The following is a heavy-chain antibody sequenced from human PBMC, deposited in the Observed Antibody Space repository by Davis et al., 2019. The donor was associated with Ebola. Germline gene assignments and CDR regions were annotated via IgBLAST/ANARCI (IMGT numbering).Heavy chain of an antibody. CDR1: GYSFTSYW. J-gene: IGHJ4*02. CDR2: IYPGDSDT. D-gene: IGHD3-22*01. Sequence: GESLKISCKGSGYSFTSYWIGWVRQMPGKGLEWMGIIYPGDSDTRYSPSFQGQVTISADKSISTAYLQWSSLKASDTAMYYRARRSYYYDSSGYYPYFDYWGQGTLVTVSS. V-gene: IGHV5-51*01. CDR3: ARRSYYYDSSGYYPYFDY.